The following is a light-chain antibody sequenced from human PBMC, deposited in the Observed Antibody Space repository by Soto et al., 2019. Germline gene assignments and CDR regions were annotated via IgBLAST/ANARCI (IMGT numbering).Light chain of an antibody. V-gene: IGKV3-20*01. J-gene: IGKJ3*01. Sequence: EIVLTQSPGTLSLSPGERATLSCRASQTVISNYLAWYQQKPGQAPRLLIYGASSRATGIPDRFSGSGSGADFTLTISRLEPEDCAVYYCQKYATTPFTFGPGTKVDIK. CDR1: QTVISNY. CDR3: QKYATTPFT. CDR2: GAS.